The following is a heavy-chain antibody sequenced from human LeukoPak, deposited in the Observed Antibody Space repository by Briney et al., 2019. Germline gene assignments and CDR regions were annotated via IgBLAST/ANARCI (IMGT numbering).Heavy chain of an antibody. D-gene: IGHD3-10*01. J-gene: IGHJ5*02. CDR1: GYTFTSYA. CDR2: INAGNGNT. Sequence: ASVKVSCKASGYTFTSYAMHWVRQAPGQRLEWMGWINAGNGNTKYSQKFQGRVTITRDTSASTAYMELSSLRSEDTAVYYCARESPTMVRGDGFDPWGQGTLVTVSS. CDR3: ARESPTMVRGDGFDP. V-gene: IGHV1-3*01.